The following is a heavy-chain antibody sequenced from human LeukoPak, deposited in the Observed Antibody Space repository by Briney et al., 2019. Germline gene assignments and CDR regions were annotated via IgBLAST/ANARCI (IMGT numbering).Heavy chain of an antibody. CDR3: AREDGRDYYGSGEDPRFDP. Sequence: PSETLSLTCTVSGGSISSSSYYWGWIRQPPGKGLEWIGSIYYSGSTYYNPSLKSRVTISVDTSKNQFSLKLSSVTAADTAVYYCAREDGRDYYGSGEDPRFDPWGQGTLVTVSS. CDR1: GGSISSSSYY. D-gene: IGHD3-10*01. V-gene: IGHV4-39*07. J-gene: IGHJ5*02. CDR2: IYYSGST.